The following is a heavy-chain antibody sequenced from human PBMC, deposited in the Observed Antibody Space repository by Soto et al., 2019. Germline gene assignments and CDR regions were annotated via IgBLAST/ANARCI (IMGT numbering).Heavy chain of an antibody. CDR3: ARDLNWSSDY. J-gene: IGHJ4*02. Sequence: EVQLVESGGGLVQPGGSLRISCAASGLTLSNYNMNWIRQAPGKGLELVSCIRSDSSGIFYADSVRGRFTMSRDNAKNSLYLQMNSLTDEDTAVYFFARDLNWSSDYWGQGILVAVSS. V-gene: IGHV3-48*02. CDR2: IRSDSSGI. CDR1: GLTLSNYN.